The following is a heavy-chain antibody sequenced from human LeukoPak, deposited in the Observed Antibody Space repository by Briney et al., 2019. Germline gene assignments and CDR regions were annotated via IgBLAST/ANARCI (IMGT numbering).Heavy chain of an antibody. CDR2: ISSTGNTI. V-gene: IGHV3-48*03. D-gene: IGHD2-21*02. CDR1: GFTFSSXE. J-gene: IGHJ6*03. Sequence: PGGXXXXAXAXAGFTFSSXEMNWVRQARGKGEEGVSYISSTGNTIFYADCVKGRFTIARDKAKNSLDLQMDRLRAGDRDVYYCARGGDSRNYYYYMDVWGKGTTVTVSS. CDR3: ARGGDSRNYYYYMDV.